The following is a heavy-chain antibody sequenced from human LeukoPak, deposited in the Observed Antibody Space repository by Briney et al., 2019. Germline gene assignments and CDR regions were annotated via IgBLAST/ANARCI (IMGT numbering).Heavy chain of an antibody. CDR3: ARDTADWFDY. CDR1: GFTFSSYA. Sequence: GGSLGLSCAASGFTFSSYAMHWVRQAPGKGLEWVAVISYDGSNKYYADSVKGRFTISRDNSKNTLYLQMNSLRAEDTAVYYCARDTADWFDYWGQGTLVTVSS. D-gene: IGHD3/OR15-3a*01. CDR2: ISYDGSNK. J-gene: IGHJ4*02. V-gene: IGHV3-30-3*01.